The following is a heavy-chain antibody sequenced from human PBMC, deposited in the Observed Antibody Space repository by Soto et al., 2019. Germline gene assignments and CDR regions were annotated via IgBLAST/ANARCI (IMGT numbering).Heavy chain of an antibody. CDR2: IGTAGDT. Sequence: GGSLRLSCAASGFTFSSYDMHWVRQATGKGLEWVSAIGTAGDTYYPGSVKGRFTISRENAKNSLYLQMNSLRAGDTAVYYCARVAAYYYDSSGYYYDYWGQGTLVTVSS. CDR1: GFTFSSYD. D-gene: IGHD3-22*01. CDR3: ARVAAYYYDSSGYYYDY. J-gene: IGHJ4*02. V-gene: IGHV3-13*04.